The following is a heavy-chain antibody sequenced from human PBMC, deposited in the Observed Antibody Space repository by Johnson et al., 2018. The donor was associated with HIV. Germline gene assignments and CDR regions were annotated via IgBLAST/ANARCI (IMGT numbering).Heavy chain of an antibody. D-gene: IGHD6-13*01. V-gene: IGHV3-15*01. CDR2: VKSITDGGTT. J-gene: IGHJ3*02. Sequence: VQLVESGGGLVKPGGSLRVSCAASGFTFNRAWMSWVRQAPGQGLEWVGRVKSITDGGTTDYAAPVKGRFTISRHDSKNTLYLQMNSLKTEDTSVYYCTGSSSDAFDIWGQGTMVTVSS. CDR3: TGSSSDAFDI. CDR1: GFTFNRAW.